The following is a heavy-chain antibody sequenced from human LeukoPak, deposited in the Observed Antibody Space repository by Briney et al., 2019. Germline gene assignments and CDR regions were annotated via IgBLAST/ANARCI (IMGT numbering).Heavy chain of an antibody. CDR3: AGTGLFFDY. Sequence: PSETLSLTCRVSGASISGYYWSWILQPPGKGLEWIGHMYYSGGTTYNPSLKSRVSISLDTSKKHFSLKLSSVTAADTAVYYCAGTGLFFDYWSQGTLVTVSS. D-gene: IGHD7-27*01. V-gene: IGHV4-59*01. CDR2: MYYSGGT. CDR1: GASISGYY. J-gene: IGHJ4*02.